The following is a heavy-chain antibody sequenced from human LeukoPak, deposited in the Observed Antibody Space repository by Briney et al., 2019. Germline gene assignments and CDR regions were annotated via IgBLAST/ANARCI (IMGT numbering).Heavy chain of an antibody. D-gene: IGHD6-19*01. CDR3: ARTIAVAGTGYYYYMDV. Sequence: PSETLSLTCAVYGGSFSGYYWSWIRQPPGKGLEWIGEINHSGSTNYNPSLKSRVTISVDTSKNQFSLKLSSVTAADTAVYYCARTIAVAGTGYYYYMDVWGKGPRSPSP. CDR2: INHSGST. J-gene: IGHJ6*03. V-gene: IGHV4-34*01. CDR1: GGSFSGYY.